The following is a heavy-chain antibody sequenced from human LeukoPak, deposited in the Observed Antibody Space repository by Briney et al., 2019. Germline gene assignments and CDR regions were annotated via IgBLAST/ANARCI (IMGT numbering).Heavy chain of an antibody. J-gene: IGHJ4*02. CDR3: AKWDTYYDSSGYYFY. CDR1: GFTFSSYA. Sequence: PGRSLRLSCAASGFTFSSYAMHWVRQAPGKGLEWVAVISYDGSNKYYADSVKGRFTISRDNSKNTLSLQMDSLRAEDTAVYYCAKWDTYYDSSGYYFYWGQGTLVTVSS. D-gene: IGHD3-22*01. V-gene: IGHV3-30*04. CDR2: ISYDGSNK.